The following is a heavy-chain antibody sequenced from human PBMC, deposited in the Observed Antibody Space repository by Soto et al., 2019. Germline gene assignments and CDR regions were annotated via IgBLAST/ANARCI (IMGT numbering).Heavy chain of an antibody. CDR3: ARGPHHDSSGYYVY. Sequence: SETLSLTCAVYGGSFNDYFWNWIRKTPGKGLEWIGEINHSGSTNYNPSLKSRVNISVDTSKNQFSLKLNSVTAADTAVYYCARGPHHDSSGYYVYWGQGSVVTVSS. CDR1: GGSFNDYF. D-gene: IGHD3-22*01. CDR2: INHSGST. V-gene: IGHV4-34*01. J-gene: IGHJ4*02.